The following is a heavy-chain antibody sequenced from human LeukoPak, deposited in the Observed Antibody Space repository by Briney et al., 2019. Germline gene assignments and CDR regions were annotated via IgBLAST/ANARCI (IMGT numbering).Heavy chain of an antibody. CDR2: IGGSGSNT. Sequence: GGSLRLPCAACGFTFSNHAMSWVRQAPGKGLEWVSTIGGSGSNTFYADSVKGRFTISRDNSKNTLYLQMNSLRAEDSAVYYCAKGGRFSSGWAYDYWGQGMLVTVSS. CDR3: AKGGRFSSGWAYDY. V-gene: IGHV3-23*01. J-gene: IGHJ4*02. CDR1: GFTFSNHA. D-gene: IGHD6-19*01.